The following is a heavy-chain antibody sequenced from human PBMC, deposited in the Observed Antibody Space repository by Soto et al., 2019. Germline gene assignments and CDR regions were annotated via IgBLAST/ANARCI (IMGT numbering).Heavy chain of an antibody. CDR3: ARDLAVVAATLGAFDI. V-gene: IGHV3-33*01. D-gene: IGHD2-15*01. CDR1: GFTFSTYA. J-gene: IGHJ3*02. Sequence: QVQLVESGGAVVKLGRSRKLPGEASGFTFSTYAWHGFRKAPARGREGVAVIGYDGSNKYYADSVKGRFTISRDNSKNTLYLQMNSLRAEDTAVYYCARDLAVVAATLGAFDIWGQGTMVTVSS. CDR2: IGYDGSNK.